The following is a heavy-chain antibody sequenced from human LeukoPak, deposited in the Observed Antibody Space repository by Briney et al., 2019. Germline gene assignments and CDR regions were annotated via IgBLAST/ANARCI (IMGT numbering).Heavy chain of an antibody. CDR2: INPNSGDT. CDR3: ARGGSSGWNLFYY. D-gene: IGHD6-19*01. J-gene: IGHJ4*02. Sequence: ASVKVSCKASGYTFTGYYMHWVRQAPGQGLEWLGWINPNSGDTNYAQKFQGRVTMTRDTSISTAYMELRSLRSDDTAMYSCARGGSSGWNLFYYWGQGALVTVSS. CDR1: GYTFTGYY. V-gene: IGHV1-2*02.